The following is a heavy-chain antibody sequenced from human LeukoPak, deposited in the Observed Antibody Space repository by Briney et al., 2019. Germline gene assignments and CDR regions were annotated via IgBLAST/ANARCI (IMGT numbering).Heavy chain of an antibody. CDR3: ARFDYGDYSYDAFDI. D-gene: IGHD4-17*01. V-gene: IGHV3-9*01. Sequence: GGSLRLSCAASGFTFDDYAIHWVRQAPGKGLEWVSGISWNSGSIGYADSVKGRFTISRDNAKNSLYLQMNSLRAEDTAVYYCARFDYGDYSYDAFDIWGQGTMVTVSS. CDR1: GFTFDDYA. CDR2: ISWNSGSI. J-gene: IGHJ3*02.